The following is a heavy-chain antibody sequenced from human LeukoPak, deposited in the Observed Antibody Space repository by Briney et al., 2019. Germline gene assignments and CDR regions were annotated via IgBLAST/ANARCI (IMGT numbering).Heavy chain of an antibody. V-gene: IGHV3-33*08. CDR3: ARYAGDFRAFDI. J-gene: IGHJ3*02. CDR1: GFTFSGYG. CDR2: IWFDGSKK. Sequence: PGGSLRLSCAASGFTFSGYGMHWVRQAPGKGLEWVAVIWFDGSKKYYADSVKGRFTISRDNSKNTLYLQMNSLRAEDTAVYYCARYAGDFRAFDIWGQGTLVTVSS. D-gene: IGHD4-17*01.